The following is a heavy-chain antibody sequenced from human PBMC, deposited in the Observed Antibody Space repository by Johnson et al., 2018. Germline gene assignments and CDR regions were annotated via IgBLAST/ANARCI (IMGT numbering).Heavy chain of an antibody. D-gene: IGHD1-26*01. V-gene: IGHV3-47*02. CDR2: VGTGGDT. CDR1: GFAFSSYV. J-gene: IGHJ6*03. Sequence: VQLVESGGGLVQPGGSLRPSCAASGFAFSSYVLHWVRRAPGKGPEWVSAVGTGGDTYYADSVKGRFTISRDNSKNTLYLQMNSRRAEYTAIYYCGTDLWGLESYYYYMDVCGKGTTVTVAS. CDR3: GTDLWGLESYYYYMDV.